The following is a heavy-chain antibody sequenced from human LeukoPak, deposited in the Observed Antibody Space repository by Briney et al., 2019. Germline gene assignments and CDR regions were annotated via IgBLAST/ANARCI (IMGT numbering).Heavy chain of an antibody. Sequence: GSLRLSCTASGFTFSSYAMYWVRQAPGKGLEWVSYISSSGSTIYYADSVKGRFTISRDNAKNSLYLQMNSLRAEDTAVYYCARARGPGKLLFDPWGQGTLVTVSS. V-gene: IGHV3-48*04. CDR1: GFTFSSYA. J-gene: IGHJ5*02. D-gene: IGHD3-10*01. CDR3: ARARGPGKLLFDP. CDR2: ISSSGSTI.